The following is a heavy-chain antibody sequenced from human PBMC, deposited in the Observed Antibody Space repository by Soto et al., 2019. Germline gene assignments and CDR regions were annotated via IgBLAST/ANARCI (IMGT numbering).Heavy chain of an antibody. CDR1: GGTFSTYI. D-gene: IGHD3-3*01. J-gene: IGHJ3*01. Sequence: QVQLVQSGAEVRKPGSSGKVSCKAPGGTFSTYIISWVRQAPGQGLEWMGRIIPIPDITNYAQKFQGRGTGPADRSTSTAYMELTSLKSEDTAVYYCARDRITTRGDAFDLWGQGTMVTVSS. V-gene: IGHV1-69*08. CDR3: ARDRITTRGDAFDL. CDR2: IIPIPDIT.